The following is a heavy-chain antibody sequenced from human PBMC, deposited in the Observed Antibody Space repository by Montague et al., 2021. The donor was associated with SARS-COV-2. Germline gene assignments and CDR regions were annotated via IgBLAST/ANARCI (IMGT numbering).Heavy chain of an antibody. D-gene: IGHD3-3*01. J-gene: IGHJ4*02. V-gene: IGHV4-39*01. CDR2: IYYSGRT. CDR3: AIQMGQGSIFGVVIQYYFGY. Sequence: IYYSGRTYYNPSLKSRVTISVDTSTNQFSLKLSSVTAADTAVYYYAIQMGQGSIFGVVIQYYFGYWGQGTLVTVSS.